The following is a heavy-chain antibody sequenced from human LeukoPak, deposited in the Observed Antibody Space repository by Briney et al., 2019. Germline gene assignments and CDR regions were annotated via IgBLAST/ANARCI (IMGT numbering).Heavy chain of an antibody. CDR1: GLTFSSYG. Sequence: GGSLRLSCAASGLTFSSYGMHWVRQAPGKGLEWVAFIRYDGSNKYYADSVKGRFTISRDNSKNTLYLQMNSLRAEDTAVYYCAILGGYSYGGRYFDYWGQGTLVTVSS. J-gene: IGHJ4*02. CDR3: AILGGYSYGGRYFDY. D-gene: IGHD5-18*01. CDR2: IRYDGSNK. V-gene: IGHV3-30*02.